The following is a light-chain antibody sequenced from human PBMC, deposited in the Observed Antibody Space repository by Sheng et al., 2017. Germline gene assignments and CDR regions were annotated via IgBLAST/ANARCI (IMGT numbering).Light chain of an antibody. Sequence: EIVLTQSPGTLSLSPGERATLSCRASQSVSSNSLAWYQQKPGQAPRLLIYGAFSRVTGIPDRFSGSGSGTDFTLTISRLEPEDFAVYSCQQYGSSPRTFGQGTKLEIK. CDR2: GAF. J-gene: IGKJ2*01. V-gene: IGKV3-20*01. CDR1: QSVSSNS. CDR3: QQYGSSPRT.